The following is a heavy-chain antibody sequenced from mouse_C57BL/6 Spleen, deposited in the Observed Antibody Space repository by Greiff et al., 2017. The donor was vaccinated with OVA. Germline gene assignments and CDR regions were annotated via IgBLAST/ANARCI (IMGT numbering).Heavy chain of an antibody. V-gene: IGHV5-15*01. CDR3: ARHGKGDYAMDY. J-gene: IGHJ4*01. Sequence: EVKVVESGGGLVQPGGSLKLSCAASGFTFSDYGMAWVRQAPRKGPEWVAFISNLAYSIYYADTVTGRFTISRENAKNTLYLEMSSLRSEDTAMYYCARHGKGDYAMDYWGQGTSVTVSS. CDR1: GFTFSDYG. CDR2: ISNLAYSI.